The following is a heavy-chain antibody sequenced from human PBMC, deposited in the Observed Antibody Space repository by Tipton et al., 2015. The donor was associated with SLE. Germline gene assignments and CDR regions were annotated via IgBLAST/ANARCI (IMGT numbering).Heavy chain of an antibody. Sequence: GSLRLSCAASGFTFSDYYMSWIRQAPGKGLEWVSYISSSSSYTNYADSVKGRFTISRDNAKNSLYLQMNSLRAEDTAVYYCASQQIGCSGGSCYSPFDYWGQGTLVTVSS. D-gene: IGHD2-15*01. J-gene: IGHJ4*02. CDR3: ASQQIGCSGGSCYSPFDY. CDR1: GFTFSDYY. CDR2: ISSSSSYT. V-gene: IGHV3-11*06.